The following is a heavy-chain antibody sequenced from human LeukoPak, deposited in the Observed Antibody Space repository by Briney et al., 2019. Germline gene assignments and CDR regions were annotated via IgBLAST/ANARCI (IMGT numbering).Heavy chain of an antibody. CDR2: INPNSGGT. Sequence: GSVKVPFKASGYTFTGYYMHWVRQAPGQGLEWMGWINPNSGGTNYAQKFQGRVTMTRDTSISTAYMELSRLRSDDTAVYYCARDLGRDIGAAVSYWGQEPLVTVSS. CDR3: ARDLGRDIGAAVSY. D-gene: IGHD6-13*01. CDR1: GYTFTGYY. J-gene: IGHJ4*02. V-gene: IGHV1-2*02.